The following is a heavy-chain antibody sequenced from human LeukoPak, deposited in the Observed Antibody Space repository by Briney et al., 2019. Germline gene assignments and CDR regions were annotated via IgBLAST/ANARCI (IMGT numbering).Heavy chain of an antibody. CDR3: VREKSGRILDY. J-gene: IGHJ4*02. CDR1: RFTFSSYN. D-gene: IGHD2-21*01. CDR2: ISTSSNYI. Sequence: GGSLRLSCTASRFTFSSYNMNWVRQAPGRGLEWVSSISTSSNYIYYADSVQGRFTISRDNAKNSLYLQMNSLRAEDTAIHYCVREKSGRILDYWGQGTLVTVSS. V-gene: IGHV3-21*01.